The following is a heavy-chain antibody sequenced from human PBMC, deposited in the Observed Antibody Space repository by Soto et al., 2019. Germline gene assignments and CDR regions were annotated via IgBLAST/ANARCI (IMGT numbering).Heavy chain of an antibody. D-gene: IGHD1-26*01. Sequence: LRLSCAASGFTFGSYWMSWVRQAPGKGLEWVANIKQDGSEKYYVDSVEGRFTISRDNAKNSLYLQMNSLRAEDTAVYYCARAYSGTYYFFDYWGQGTLVTVAS. J-gene: IGHJ4*02. CDR1: GFTFGSYW. V-gene: IGHV3-7*05. CDR3: ARAYSGTYYFFDY. CDR2: IKQDGSEK.